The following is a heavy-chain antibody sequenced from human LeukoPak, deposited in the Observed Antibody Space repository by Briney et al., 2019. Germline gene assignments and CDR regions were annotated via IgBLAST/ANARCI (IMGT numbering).Heavy chain of an antibody. J-gene: IGHJ4*02. D-gene: IGHD5-18*01. Sequence: PSQTLSLTCNVSGGSINSGSFYWSWIRQPPGKGLEWIGRIYSGGHTNYNPSLKSRVTVSADTSKNQFSLNLSSVTATDTAVYYCARSHGFSYGFNFDYWGQGTLVTVSS. CDR1: GGSINSGSFY. CDR3: ARSHGFSYGFNFDY. CDR2: IYSGGHT. V-gene: IGHV4-61*02.